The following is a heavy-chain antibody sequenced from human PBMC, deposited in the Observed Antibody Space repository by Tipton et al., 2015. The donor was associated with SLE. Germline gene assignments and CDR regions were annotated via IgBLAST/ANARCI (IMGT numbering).Heavy chain of an antibody. V-gene: IGHV4-38-2*01. D-gene: IGHD3-3*01. J-gene: IGHJ4*02. CDR3: ARHAAGLWSGYYPY. CDR1: DYSIRSGYY. Sequence: TLSLTCVVSDYSIRSGYYWGWVRQPPGKGLEWIGSIYHNGRTYFNPSLKSRVTISVDTSNNQFSLNLRSATAADTAVYYCARHAAGLWSGYYPYWGQGTLVTVSS. CDR2: IYHNGRT.